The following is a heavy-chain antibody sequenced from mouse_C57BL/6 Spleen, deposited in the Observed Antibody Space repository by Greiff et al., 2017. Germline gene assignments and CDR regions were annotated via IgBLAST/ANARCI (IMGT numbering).Heavy chain of an antibody. Sequence: QVQLQQSGAELVKPGASVKLSCKASGYTFTEYTIHWVKQRSGQGLEWIGWFYPGSGSIKYNEKFKDKATLAADKSSSTVYMERSRLTSEDAAVYFCARHTSYSNYYVYFDYWGQGTTLTVSS. V-gene: IGHV1-62-2*01. CDR1: GYTFTEYT. CDR2: FYPGSGSI. J-gene: IGHJ2*01. D-gene: IGHD2-5*01. CDR3: ARHTSYSNYYVYFDY.